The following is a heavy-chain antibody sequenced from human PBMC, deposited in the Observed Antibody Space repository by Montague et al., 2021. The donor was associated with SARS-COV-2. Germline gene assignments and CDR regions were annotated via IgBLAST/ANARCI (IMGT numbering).Heavy chain of an antibody. CDR3: ASRRYSASGSRWYLDL. J-gene: IGHJ2*01. D-gene: IGHD3-10*01. CDR1: GGSISSSNHY. CDR2: IFYSGST. V-gene: IGHV4-39*07. Sequence: SETLSLTCTVSGGSISSSNHYGVWIRQPPGKGLEWIGTIFYSGSTYYNPSLKSRVTISIDTSKNQFSLKLNSVTAADTAVYYCASRRYSASGSRWYLDLWGRGTLVTVSS.